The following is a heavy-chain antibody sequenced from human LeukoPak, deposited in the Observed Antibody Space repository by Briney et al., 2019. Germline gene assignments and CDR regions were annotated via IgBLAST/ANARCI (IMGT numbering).Heavy chain of an antibody. CDR2: IYSGGST. Sequence: PGGSLRLSCAASGFTFSSYSMNWVRQAPGKGLEWVSVIYSGGSTYYADSVKGRFTISRDNSKNTLYLQMNSLRAEDTAVYYCARDGGDYYDSSGYYYDYWGQGTLVTVSS. V-gene: IGHV3-53*01. J-gene: IGHJ4*02. CDR3: ARDGGDYYDSSGYYYDY. D-gene: IGHD3-22*01. CDR1: GFTFSSYS.